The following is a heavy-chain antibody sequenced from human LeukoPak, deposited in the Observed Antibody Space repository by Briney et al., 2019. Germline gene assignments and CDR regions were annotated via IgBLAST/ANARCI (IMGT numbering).Heavy chain of an antibody. CDR2: ISYDGSNK. V-gene: IGHV3-30*03. CDR3: ARGGRYFDWLLDY. J-gene: IGHJ4*02. Sequence: GGSLRLSCAASGFTFSSYGMHWVRQAPGKGLEWVAVISYDGSNKYYADSVKGRFTISRDNSRNSLYLQMNSLRAEDTAVYYCARGGRYFDWLLDYWGQGTLVTVSS. D-gene: IGHD3-9*01. CDR1: GFTFSSYG.